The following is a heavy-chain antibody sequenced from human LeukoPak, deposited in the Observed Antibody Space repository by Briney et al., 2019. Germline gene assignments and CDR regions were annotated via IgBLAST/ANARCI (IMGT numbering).Heavy chain of an antibody. V-gene: IGHV3-21*01. Sequence: PGGSLRLSCAASGFTFSSYSMNWVRQAPGKGLEWVSSISSSSSYIYYADSVKGRFTISRDNAKNSLYLQMNSLRAEDTAVYYCARVKGGYCGGDCYYFDYWGQGTLVTVSS. D-gene: IGHD2-21*01. CDR3: ARVKGGYCGGDCYYFDY. CDR1: GFTFSSYS. CDR2: ISSSSSYI. J-gene: IGHJ4*02.